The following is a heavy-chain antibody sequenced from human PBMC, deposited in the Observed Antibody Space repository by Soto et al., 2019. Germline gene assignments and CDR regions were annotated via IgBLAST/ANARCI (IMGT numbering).Heavy chain of an antibody. CDR1: GGSISSSY. J-gene: IGHJ3*02. CDR2: IYYSGTT. Sequence: SETLSLTCTVSGGSISSSYWSWIRQPPGKGLEWIGYIYYSGTTNYNPSLKSRVTISVGTSKNQFSLKLSSVTAADTAVYYCARGGFKWGDAFDIWGQGTMVT. V-gene: IGHV4-59*01. CDR3: ARGGFKWGDAFDI. D-gene: IGHD7-27*01.